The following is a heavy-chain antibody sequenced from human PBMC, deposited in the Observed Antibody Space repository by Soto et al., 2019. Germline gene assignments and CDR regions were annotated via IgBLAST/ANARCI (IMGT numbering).Heavy chain of an antibody. V-gene: IGHV3-48*03. CDR2: ISSGATTM. CDR3: ARDDGDYGYAFDI. CDR1: GFTFNNYE. J-gene: IGHJ3*02. D-gene: IGHD4-17*01. Sequence: EVQLVESGGGLVQPGGSLRLSCTGSGFTFNNYELYWVRQTPGKGLEWVSYISSGATTMFYTDSVKGRFTISRDNAKNSLYLQMNSLRAEDTAVYYCARDDGDYGYAFDIWGPGTLVTVSS.